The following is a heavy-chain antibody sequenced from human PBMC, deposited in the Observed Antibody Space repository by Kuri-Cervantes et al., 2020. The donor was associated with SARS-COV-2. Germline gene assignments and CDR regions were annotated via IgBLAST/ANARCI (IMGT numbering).Heavy chain of an antibody. CDR3: ESVYGSASQFVSTDYFDY. D-gene: IGHD3-10*01. V-gene: IGHV4-59*01. CDR1: KGPISSNY. CDR2: IHYSGSI. Sequence: ESLKISCTVSKGPISSNYWSWIRQSPGKGLEWIWYIHYSGSIHYNPSLKSRVTISIDTSKNQIYLKVTSTSSADTAVYYCESVYGSASQFVSTDYFDYWGRGTLVTVSS. J-gene: IGHJ4*02.